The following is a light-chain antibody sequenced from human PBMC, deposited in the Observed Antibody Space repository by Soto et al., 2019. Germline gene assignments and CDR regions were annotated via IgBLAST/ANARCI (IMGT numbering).Light chain of an antibody. CDR2: SAS. CDR1: QSVRSSH. J-gene: IGKJ2*01. V-gene: IGKV3-20*01. CDR3: HHYDSAGT. Sequence: EIVLTQSPGTLSLSPGERATLSCRASQSVRSSHLGWYQQKPGQAPRLLIYSASSRATGVPDRFSGSGSGTDFTLTISRLKPEDFALYYCHHYDSAGTFGQGTTLHI.